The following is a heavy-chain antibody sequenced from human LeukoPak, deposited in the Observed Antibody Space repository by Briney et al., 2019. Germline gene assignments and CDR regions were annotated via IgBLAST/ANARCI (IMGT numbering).Heavy chain of an antibody. CDR1: GGFTSSYY. D-gene: IGHD6-13*01. V-gene: IGHV4-4*07. CDR3: ARVMRISIAAAGTNWFDP. CDR2: IYTSGST. J-gene: IGHJ5*02. Sequence: SETLSLTCTVSGGFTSSYYWSWIRQPAGKGLEWIGRIYTSGSTNYNPSLKSRVTMSVDTSKNQFSLKLSSVTAADTAVYYCARVMRISIAAAGTNWFDPWGQGTLVTVSS.